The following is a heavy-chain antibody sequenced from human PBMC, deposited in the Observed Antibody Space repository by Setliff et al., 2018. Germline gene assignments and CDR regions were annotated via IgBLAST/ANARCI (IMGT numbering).Heavy chain of an antibody. CDR3: AKDRVPDGYWDFDY. D-gene: IGHD4-17*01. CDR1: GFTFSDYY. J-gene: IGHJ4*02. Sequence: GGSLRLSCAASGFTFSDYYMSWIRQAPGKGLECVSGMYGVGATFYADSVKGRFTISRDISENTLYLQMNSLRPEDTAVYYCAKDRVPDGYWDFDYWGQGILVTVSS. V-gene: IGHV3-23*01. CDR2: MYGVGAT.